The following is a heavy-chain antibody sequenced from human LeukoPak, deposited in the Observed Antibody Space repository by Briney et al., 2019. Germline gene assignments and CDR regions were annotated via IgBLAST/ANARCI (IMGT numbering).Heavy chain of an antibody. V-gene: IGHV3-74*01. D-gene: IGHD3-3*01. CDR3: ASNLITIFGVVNRYFDY. J-gene: IGHJ4*02. CDR2: ISGDGRNI. CDR1: GFTFSSYW. Sequence: GGSLRLSCVASGFTFSSYWMHWVRQDPRKGLVWVSRISGDGRNINYADSVRGRFTISRDNAKNTLYLQMNSLRAEDTAVYYCASNLITIFGVVNRYFDYWGQGTLVTVSS.